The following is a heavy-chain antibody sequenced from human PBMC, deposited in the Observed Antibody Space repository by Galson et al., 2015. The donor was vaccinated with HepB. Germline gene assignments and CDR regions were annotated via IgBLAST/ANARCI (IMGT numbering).Heavy chain of an antibody. CDR1: GYTFTSYA. CDR3: ARVPLLPTTYYYDSSGYYYFDY. J-gene: IGHJ4*02. D-gene: IGHD3-22*01. CDR2: INTNTGNP. V-gene: IGHV7-4-1*02. Sequence: SVKVSCKASGYTFTSYAMNWVRQAPGQGLEWMGWINTNTGNPTYAQGFTGRFVFSLDTSVSTAYLQISSLKAEDTAVYYCARVPLLPTTYYYDSSGYYYFDYWGQGTLVTVSS.